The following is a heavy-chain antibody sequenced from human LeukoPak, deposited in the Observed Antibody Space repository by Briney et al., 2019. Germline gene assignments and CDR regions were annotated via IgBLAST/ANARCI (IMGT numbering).Heavy chain of an antibody. Sequence: GGSLRLSCAASGFTFSSYAMTWVRQAPGKGLEWVSAISGSGGRTHYADSVKGRFTISRDNSKNTLYLQMNSLRAEDTAVYYCAKGRTTTVRFLIDYWGQGTLVTVSS. J-gene: IGHJ4*02. CDR2: ISGSGGRT. V-gene: IGHV3-23*01. D-gene: IGHD4-17*01. CDR1: GFTFSSYA. CDR3: AKGRTTTVRFLIDY.